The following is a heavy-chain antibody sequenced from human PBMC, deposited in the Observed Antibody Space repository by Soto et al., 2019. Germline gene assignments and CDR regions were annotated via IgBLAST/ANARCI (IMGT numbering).Heavy chain of an antibody. CDR3: ARDGGYGDLRGWFDP. J-gene: IGHJ5*02. CDR2: INPSGGST. Sequence: QVQLVQSGAEVKKPGASVKVSCKASGYTFTSYYMHWVRQAPGQGLEWMGIINPSGGSTSYAQKFQCRVTMTRDTSTSTVYMDLSSLRSEDTAVYYCARDGGYGDLRGWFDPWGQGTLVTVSS. V-gene: IGHV1-46*01. CDR1: GYTFTSYY. D-gene: IGHD4-17*01.